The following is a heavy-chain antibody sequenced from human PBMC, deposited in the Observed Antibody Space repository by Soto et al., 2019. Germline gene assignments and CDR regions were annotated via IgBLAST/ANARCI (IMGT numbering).Heavy chain of an antibody. CDR3: ARPDFGAYWYFDL. V-gene: IGHV1-69*08. D-gene: IGHD4-17*01. J-gene: IGHJ2*01. CDR1: GGTFSSHT. Sequence: QDQLVQSGGEVKKPGSSVKVSCKASGGTFSSHTFSWVRQAPGQGLEWMGRIIPALGTATYAQKFQGRVTITADESATTVYMELNSLRSEDPAVYYCARPDFGAYWYFDLWGRGTLVTVSS. CDR2: IIPALGTA.